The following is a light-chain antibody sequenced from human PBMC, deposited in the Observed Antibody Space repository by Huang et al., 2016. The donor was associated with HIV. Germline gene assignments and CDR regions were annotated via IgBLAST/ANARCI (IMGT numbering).Light chain of an antibody. CDR2: DAS. Sequence: IQMTQSPSSLSASVGDRVAITCQASQDISNYLNWYQQKPGKAPKVLIYDASTLETGVPSRFSGSGSGTDFTFTISSLQPDDIATYYCQQYDSLPPTFGQGTKVEIK. V-gene: IGKV1-33*01. CDR1: QDISNY. CDR3: QQYDSLPPT. J-gene: IGKJ1*01.